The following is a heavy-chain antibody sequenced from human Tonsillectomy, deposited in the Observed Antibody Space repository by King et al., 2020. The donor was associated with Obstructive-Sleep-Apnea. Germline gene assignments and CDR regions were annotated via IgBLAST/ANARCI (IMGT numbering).Heavy chain of an antibody. D-gene: IGHD3-16*01. Sequence: VQLQESGPGLVKPSDTLSLTCAISGYSISSSNWWGWIRQPPGKGLEWIGYIYYSGTTYYNSSLKSRVTMSVDTSKNQFSLRLSSVTSVDTAVYYCARRGTPGAFDIWGQGAMVTVSS. CDR3: ARRGTPGAFDI. CDR1: GYSISSSNW. V-gene: IGHV4-28*01. CDR2: IYYSGTT. J-gene: IGHJ3*02.